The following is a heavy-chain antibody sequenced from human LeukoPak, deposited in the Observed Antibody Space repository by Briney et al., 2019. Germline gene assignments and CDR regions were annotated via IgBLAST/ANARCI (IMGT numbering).Heavy chain of an antibody. CDR2: ISSSSSYI. CDR3: ARGNKLYSSSWYFDY. CDR1: GFTFSSYS. V-gene: IGHV3-21*01. Sequence: GGSLRLSCAASGFTFSSYSMNWVRQAPGKGLEWVSSISSSSSYIYYADSVKGRFTISRDNAKNSLYLQMNSLRAEDTAVYYCARGNKLYSSSWYFDYWGQGTLVTVSS. D-gene: IGHD6-13*01. J-gene: IGHJ4*02.